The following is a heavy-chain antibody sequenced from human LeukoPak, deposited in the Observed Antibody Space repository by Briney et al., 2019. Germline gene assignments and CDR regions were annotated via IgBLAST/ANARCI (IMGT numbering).Heavy chain of an antibody. D-gene: IGHD3-16*01. V-gene: IGHV3-23*01. J-gene: IGHJ6*03. CDR3: AKLGGQQVYNYYVAV. CDR1: GFTFSSYA. CDR2: IIDNGDIT. Sequence: PGGSLRLSCAASGFTFSSYAMSWVRQAPGKGLEWVSGIIDNGDITYYANSVRGRFTISRDNSKNTLYLQMNSLRAEDTAVYYCAKLGGQQVYNYYVAVWGKGTTVAVSS.